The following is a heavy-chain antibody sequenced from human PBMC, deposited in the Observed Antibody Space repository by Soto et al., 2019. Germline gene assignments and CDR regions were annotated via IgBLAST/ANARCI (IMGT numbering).Heavy chain of an antibody. V-gene: IGHV3-48*04. CDR3: ARAQYSSSFPFDY. J-gene: IGHJ4*02. Sequence: GGSLRLSCGASGLTVSRSYMSWVRQAPGKGLEWVSYISSSSSTIYYADSVKGRFTISRDNAKNSLYLQMNSLRAEDTAVYYCARAQYSSSFPFDYWGQGTLVTVSS. CDR2: ISSSSSTI. CDR1: GLTVSRSY. D-gene: IGHD6-13*01.